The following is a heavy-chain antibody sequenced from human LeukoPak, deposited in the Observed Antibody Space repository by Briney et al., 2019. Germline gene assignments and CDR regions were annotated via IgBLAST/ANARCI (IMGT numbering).Heavy chain of an antibody. CDR3: AREGPAGTNLDAFDI. J-gene: IGHJ3*02. Sequence: GASVKVSCKVSGYTFTNYAMNWVRQAPGQGLEWMGWINTNTGNPTYAQGFTGRFVFSLDTSVSTAYLQISSLKAEDTAVYYCAREGPAGTNLDAFDIWGQGTMVTVSS. D-gene: IGHD1-14*01. V-gene: IGHV7-4-1*02. CDR2: INTNTGNP. CDR1: GYTFTNYA.